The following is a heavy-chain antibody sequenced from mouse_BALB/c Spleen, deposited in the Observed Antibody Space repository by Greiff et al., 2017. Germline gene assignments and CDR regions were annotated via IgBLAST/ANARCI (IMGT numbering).Heavy chain of an antibody. CDR2: ISSGGSYT. Sequence: EVKLMESGGGLVKPGGSLKLSCAASGFTFSSYAMSWVRQSPEKRLEWVAEISSGGSYTYYPDTVTGRFTISRDNAKNTLYLEMSSLRSEDTAMYYCAKESSWFAYWGQGTLVTVSA. CDR3: AKESSWFAY. V-gene: IGHV5-9-4*01. CDR1: GFTFSSYA. J-gene: IGHJ3*01.